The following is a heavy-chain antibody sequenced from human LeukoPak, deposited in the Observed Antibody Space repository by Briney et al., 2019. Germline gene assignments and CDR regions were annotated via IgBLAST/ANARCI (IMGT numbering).Heavy chain of an antibody. CDR1: GYTFTGYY. V-gene: IGHV1-2*02. D-gene: IGHD5-18*01. CDR3: ARGAKWIQLWLEELDY. CDR2: INPNSGGT. J-gene: IGHJ4*02. Sequence: GASVKVSCMASGYTFTGYYMHWVRQAPGQGLEWMGWINPNSGGTNYAQKFQGRVTMTRDTSISTAYMELSRLRSDDTAVYYCARGAKWIQLWLEELDYWGQGTLVTVSS.